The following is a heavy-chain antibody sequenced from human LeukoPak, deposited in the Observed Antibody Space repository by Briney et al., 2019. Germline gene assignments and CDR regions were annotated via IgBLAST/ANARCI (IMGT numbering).Heavy chain of an antibody. CDR1: GFTFTTYG. J-gene: IGHJ4*02. Sequence: GGSLRLSCAASGFTFTTYGMHWVRQAPGKGLEWVALITYDGYYKYYSDSVKGRFTISSDTSKNTLSLQMNSLRAEDTAVYYCARDLSPVVRASPMGYWGQGTLVTVSS. D-gene: IGHD3-10*01. V-gene: IGHV3-30*03. CDR3: ARDLSPVVRASPMGY. CDR2: ITYDGYYK.